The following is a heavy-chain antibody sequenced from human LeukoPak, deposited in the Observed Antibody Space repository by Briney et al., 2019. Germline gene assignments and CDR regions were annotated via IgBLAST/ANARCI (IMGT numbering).Heavy chain of an antibody. CDR2: INPDGSTT. D-gene: IGHD5-24*01. V-gene: IGHV3-74*01. Sequence: PGGSLRLSCAASGFTFNTYWMHWVRQVPGKGLVWVSRINPDGSTTNYADSVKGRFTISRDNAKNSLYLQMNSLRAEDTAVYYCATPGEMATIGGKTDWGQGTLVTVSS. CDR1: GFTFNTYW. J-gene: IGHJ4*02. CDR3: ATPGEMATIGGKTD.